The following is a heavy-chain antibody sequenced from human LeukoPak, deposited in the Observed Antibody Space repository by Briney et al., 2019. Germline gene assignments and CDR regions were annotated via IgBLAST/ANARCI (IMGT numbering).Heavy chain of an antibody. Sequence: SETLSLTCTVSGGSISSGDYYWSWVRQPPGKGLEWIGYIYYSGSTYYNPSLKSRVTISVDTSKNQFSLKLSSVTAADTAVYYCARAKRNAFDIWGQGTMVTVSS. CDR2: IYYSGST. J-gene: IGHJ3*02. CDR3: ARAKRNAFDI. CDR1: GGSISSGDYY. V-gene: IGHV4-30-4*01.